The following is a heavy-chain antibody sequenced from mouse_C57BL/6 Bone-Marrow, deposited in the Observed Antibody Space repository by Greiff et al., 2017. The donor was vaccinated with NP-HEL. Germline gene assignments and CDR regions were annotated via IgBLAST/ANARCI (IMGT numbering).Heavy chain of an antibody. CDR2: IWSGGST. V-gene: IGHV2-2*01. CDR3: ASTGPGSGDRYWYFEV. J-gene: IGHJ1*03. CDR1: GFSLTSYG. D-gene: IGHD1-1*01. Sequence: QVQLQESGPGLVPPSQSLSITCTVSGFSLTSYGVHWVRQSPGKGLEWLGVIWSGGSTDYHAAFISRLSISTENSTSPVFFILNSLQADDTAIYYCASTGPGSGDRYWYFEVWGTGTTVTVSS.